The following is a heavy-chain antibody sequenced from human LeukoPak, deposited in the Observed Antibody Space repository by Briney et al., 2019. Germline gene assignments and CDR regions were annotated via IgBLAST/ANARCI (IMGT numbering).Heavy chain of an antibody. CDR3: ARQSTSVTTRRGVYYYYGMDV. V-gene: IGHV4-39*01. CDR2: IYYSGST. Sequence: SETLSLTCTVSGGSISSSYYYWGWIRQPPGKGLEWIGSIYYSGSTDYNPSLKSRVTISVDTSKNQFSLKLSSVTAADTAVYYCARQSTSVTTRRGVYYYYGMDVWGQGTTVTVFS. D-gene: IGHD4-17*01. CDR1: GGSISSSYYY. J-gene: IGHJ6*02.